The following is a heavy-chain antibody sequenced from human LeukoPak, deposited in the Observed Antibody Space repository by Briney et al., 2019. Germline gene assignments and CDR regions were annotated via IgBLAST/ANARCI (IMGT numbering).Heavy chain of an antibody. Sequence: GESLNTSRQGSGYRFTRYWIGWVRPIPGKGQGWMRIIYPGDSDTRYSPSFQGQVTISADKSISPAYLQWSSLKASDTAMYYCARLGIAAAALYYFDYWGEGTLVTVSS. CDR2: IYPGDSDT. CDR1: GYRFTRYW. D-gene: IGHD6-13*01. J-gene: IGHJ4*02. CDR3: ARLGIAAAALYYFDY. V-gene: IGHV5-51*01.